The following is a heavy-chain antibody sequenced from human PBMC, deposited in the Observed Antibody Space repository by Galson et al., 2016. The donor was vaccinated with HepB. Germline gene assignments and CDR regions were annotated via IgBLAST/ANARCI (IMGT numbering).Heavy chain of an antibody. Sequence: SLRLSCAASGFTFSRYGMHWVRQAPGKGLEWVAVISYDGGDKHYADSVKGRFTVSRDNSKNTLFLQMNSLRVEDTAVYYCAKLDCGRDCPRDDWGQGTVVTVSS. CDR3: AKLDCGRDCPRDD. CDR1: GFTFSRYG. CDR2: ISYDGGDK. J-gene: IGHJ4*02. D-gene: IGHD2-21*02. V-gene: IGHV3-30*19.